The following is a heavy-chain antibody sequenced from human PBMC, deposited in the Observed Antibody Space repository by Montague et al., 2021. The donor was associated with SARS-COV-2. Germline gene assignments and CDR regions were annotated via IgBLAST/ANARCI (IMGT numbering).Heavy chain of an antibody. CDR3: VRDGGSMTFDY. D-gene: IGHD2-8*01. Sequence: TLSLTCTVSGASISNPTYSWGWIRQPAGKGLEWIGRMFTSGSTTYNPSLKSRVTISVDTSKNQFSLRLNSVTAADTAVYYCVRDGGSMTFDYWGQGILVTVSS. V-gene: IGHV4-61*02. CDR2: MFTSGST. CDR1: GASISNPTYS. J-gene: IGHJ4*02.